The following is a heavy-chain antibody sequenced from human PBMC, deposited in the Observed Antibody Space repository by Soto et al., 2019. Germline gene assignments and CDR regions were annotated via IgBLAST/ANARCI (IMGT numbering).Heavy chain of an antibody. Sequence: SSETLSLTCTVSGGSISTHYWSWIRQPPGKELEWIGYIYYSGSTNYNPSLKSRVTISVDTSKNQFSLKLSSVTAADTAVYYCARQFGRYYYYYMDVWGKGTTVTVSS. J-gene: IGHJ6*03. V-gene: IGHV4-59*08. CDR3: ARQFGRYYYYYMDV. CDR1: GGSISTHY. D-gene: IGHD3-16*01. CDR2: IYYSGST.